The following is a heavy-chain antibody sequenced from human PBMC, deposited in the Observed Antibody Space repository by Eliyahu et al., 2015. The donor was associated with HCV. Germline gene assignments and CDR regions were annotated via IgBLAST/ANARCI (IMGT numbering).Heavy chain of an antibody. CDR1: GFXVTSXG. CDR3: AKEEGGSGYTFDY. D-gene: IGHD5-18*01. V-gene: IGHV3-30*18. CDR2: ISYDGSNK. Sequence: QVHLVESGGGVVQPGXSLRLSCAXSGFXVTSXGMHXVRQAPGKGLEWVAVISYDGSNKYYAXSVKGRFTISKDTSKNTLHLQMNSLTTEDTAFYYCAKEEGGSGYTFDYWGQGTLVTVSS. J-gene: IGHJ4*02.